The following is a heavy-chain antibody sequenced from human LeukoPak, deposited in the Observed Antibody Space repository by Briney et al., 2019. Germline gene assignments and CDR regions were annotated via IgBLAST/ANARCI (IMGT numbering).Heavy chain of an antibody. CDR2: IYYSGST. CDR1: GGSISSYY. D-gene: IGHD6-25*01. J-gene: IGHJ6*02. Sequence: SETLSLTCTVSGGSISSYYWSWIRQPPGKGLEWIGYIYYSGSTNYNPSLKSRVTISVDTSKNQFSLKLSFVTAADTAVYYCARVNTRRDYYYGMDVWGQGTTVTVSS. V-gene: IGHV4-59*01. CDR3: ARVNTRRDYYYGMDV.